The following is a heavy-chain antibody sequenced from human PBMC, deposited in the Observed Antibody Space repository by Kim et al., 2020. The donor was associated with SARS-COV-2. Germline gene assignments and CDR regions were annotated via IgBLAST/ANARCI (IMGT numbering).Heavy chain of an antibody. CDR3: ARTDPASYFDY. J-gene: IGHJ4*02. V-gene: IGHV4-31*03. CDR1: GGSISSGGYY. Sequence: SETLSLTCNVSGGSISSGGYYWSWIRQHPGKGLEWIGYIYYTGSTYYNPSLKSRVTISVDTSKNHFSLKLTSVTDADTALYYCARTDPASYFDYWGQGTLVTVSS. CDR2: IYYTGST.